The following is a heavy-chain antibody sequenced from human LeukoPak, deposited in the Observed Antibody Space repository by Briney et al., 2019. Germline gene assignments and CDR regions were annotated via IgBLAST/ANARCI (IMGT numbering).Heavy chain of an antibody. CDR2: IGAGGAFT. J-gene: IGHJ4*02. D-gene: IGHD4-11*01. V-gene: IGHV3-23*01. CDR3: AKDLDYTTYGNYFDY. CDR1: GFTVSRNY. Sequence: PGGSLRLSSAASGFTVSRNYMSWVRQAPGKGLEWVSGIGAGGAFTYYADSVKVRFAISRDNSRNTLYLQMNSLRADDTAVHYCAKDLDYTTYGNYFDYWGQGTVATV.